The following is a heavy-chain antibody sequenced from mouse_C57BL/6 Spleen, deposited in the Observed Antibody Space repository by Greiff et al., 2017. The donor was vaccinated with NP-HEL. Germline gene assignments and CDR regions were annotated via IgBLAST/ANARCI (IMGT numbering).Heavy chain of an antibody. CDR1: GFTFSSYT. J-gene: IGHJ1*03. Sequence: EVMLVESGGGLVKPGGSLKLSCAASGFTFSSYTMSWVRQTPEKRLEWVATISGGGGNTYYPDSVKGRFTISRDNAKNTLYLQMSSLRSEDTALYYCARRYLYFDVWGTGTTVTVSS. CDR3: ARRYLYFDV. V-gene: IGHV5-9*01. CDR2: ISGGGGNT.